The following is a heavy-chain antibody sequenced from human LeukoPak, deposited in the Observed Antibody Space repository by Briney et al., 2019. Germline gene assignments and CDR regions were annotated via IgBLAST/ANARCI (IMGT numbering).Heavy chain of an antibody. D-gene: IGHD4-23*01. Sequence: SQTLSLTCTVSGGSISRGGYYWSWIRQPPGKGLEWIGYIYHSGSTYYNPSLKSRVTISVDRSKNQFSLKLSSVTAADTAVYYCAREGGNSDYWGQGTLVTVSS. CDR3: AREGGNSDY. J-gene: IGHJ4*02. V-gene: IGHV4-30-2*01. CDR1: GGSISRGGYY. CDR2: IYHSGST.